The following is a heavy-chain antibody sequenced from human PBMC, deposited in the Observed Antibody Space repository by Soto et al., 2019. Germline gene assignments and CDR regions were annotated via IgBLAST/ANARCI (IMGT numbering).Heavy chain of an antibody. J-gene: IGHJ4*02. CDR3: ARAYCRGGSCYSGDLFDY. Sequence: LRLSCAASGFTFSSYSMNWVRQAPGKGLEWVSSISSSSSYIYYADSLKGRFTISRDNAKNSLYLQVNSLRAEDTAVYYCARAYCRGGSCYSGDLFDYWGQGTLVTVSS. CDR1: GFTFSSYS. CDR2: ISSSSSYI. D-gene: IGHD2-15*01. V-gene: IGHV3-21*01.